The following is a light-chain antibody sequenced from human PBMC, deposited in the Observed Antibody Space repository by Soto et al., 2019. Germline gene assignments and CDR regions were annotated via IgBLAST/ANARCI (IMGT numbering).Light chain of an antibody. Sequence: DIQMTPSLSTLSASVLYIVTITFRSSQSIGSWLAWYQQKPGKAPKLLIYKASTLESGVPSNFSGSGSGTEFTLTISSLQPEDFATYYYQQYNSYPWTFGQGTRW. J-gene: IGKJ1*01. CDR1: QSIGSW. CDR3: QQYNSYPWT. V-gene: IGKV1-5*03. CDR2: KAS.